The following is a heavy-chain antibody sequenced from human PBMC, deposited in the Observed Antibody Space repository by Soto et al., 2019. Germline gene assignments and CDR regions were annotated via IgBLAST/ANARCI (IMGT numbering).Heavy chain of an antibody. J-gene: IGHJ3*02. CDR1: GYTFTSYG. Sequence: ASVKVSCKASGYTFTSYGISWVRQAPGQGLEWMGWISAYNGNTNYAQKLQGRVTMTTDTSTSTAYMELRSLRSDDTALYYCARGRVGSSWYLAFDIWGQGTIVTVSS. D-gene: IGHD6-13*01. CDR3: ARGRVGSSWYLAFDI. V-gene: IGHV1-18*01. CDR2: ISAYNGNT.